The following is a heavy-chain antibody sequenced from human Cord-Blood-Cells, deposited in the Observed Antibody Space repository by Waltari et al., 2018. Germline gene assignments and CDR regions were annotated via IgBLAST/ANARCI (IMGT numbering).Heavy chain of an antibody. Sequence: QVQLQQWGAGLLKPSETLSLTCAVYGGSFSGYYWSWIRQPPGRGLEGIGEINHSGSINNNPSLKSRVTISVKTSKNQYSLKLSSVTAADTAVYYCARGQWLRWQYYFDYWGQGTLVTVSS. V-gene: IGHV4-34*01. CDR3: ARGQWLRWQYYFDY. CDR2: INHSGSI. D-gene: IGHD6-19*01. CDR1: GGSFSGYY. J-gene: IGHJ4*02.